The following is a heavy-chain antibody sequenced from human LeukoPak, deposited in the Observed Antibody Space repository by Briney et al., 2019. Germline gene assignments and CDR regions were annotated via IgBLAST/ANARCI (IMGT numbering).Heavy chain of an antibody. CDR1: GFTFSSYA. J-gene: IGHJ6*03. V-gene: IGHV3-23*01. D-gene: IGHD1-20*01. Sequence: GGSLRLSCAASGFTFSSYAMSWVRQAPGKGLEWVSAISGSGGSTYYADSVKGRFTISRDNSKNTLYLQMNSLRAEDTAVYYCAKGITGTTKGYYYMDVWGKGTTVTVSS. CDR3: AKGITGTTKGYYYMDV. CDR2: ISGSGGST.